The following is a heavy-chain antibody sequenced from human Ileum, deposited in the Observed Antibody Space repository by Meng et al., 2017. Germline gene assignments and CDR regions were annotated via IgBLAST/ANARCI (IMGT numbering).Heavy chain of an antibody. D-gene: IGHD7-27*01. CDR1: GGSVSTSDYQ. Sequence: QVQLQESRPGRASPAETLSLICTVSGGSVSTSDYQWGWIRQPPGKGLEWIGYAGTNYNPSLKSRVTISVDTSKRQFSLKLTSVTAADTAVYYCARDHWGSLDYWGQGILVTVSS. J-gene: IGHJ4*02. V-gene: IGHV4-61*08. CDR2: AGT. CDR3: ARDHWGSLDY.